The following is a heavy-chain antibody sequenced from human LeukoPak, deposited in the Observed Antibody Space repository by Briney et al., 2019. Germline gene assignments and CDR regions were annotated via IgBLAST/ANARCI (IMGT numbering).Heavy chain of an antibody. Sequence: ASVKVSCKASGYTFTGYYMHWVRQAPGQGLEWMGWINPNSGGTNYAQKFQGRVTMTRDTSISTAYMELSRLRSDDTAVYYCARDQPAGYSSSWSPAFDYWGQGTLVTVSS. J-gene: IGHJ4*02. V-gene: IGHV1-2*02. CDR3: ARDQPAGYSSSWSPAFDY. D-gene: IGHD6-13*01. CDR2: INPNSGGT. CDR1: GYTFTGYY.